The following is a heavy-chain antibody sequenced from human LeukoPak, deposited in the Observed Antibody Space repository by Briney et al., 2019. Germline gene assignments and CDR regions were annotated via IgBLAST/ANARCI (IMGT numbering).Heavy chain of an antibody. CDR2: IKVKTDGGTT. D-gene: IGHD3-9*01. CDR3: TTATIFPAHFRDYYYYMDV. Sequence: GGSLRLSCAASGFTFSNAWMSWVRQAPGKGLEWVGRIKVKTDGGTTDYAAPVKGRFTISRDDSKNTLYLQMNSLKTEDTAVYYCTTATIFPAHFRDYYYYMDVWGKGTTVTVSS. CDR1: GFTFSNAW. J-gene: IGHJ6*03. V-gene: IGHV3-15*01.